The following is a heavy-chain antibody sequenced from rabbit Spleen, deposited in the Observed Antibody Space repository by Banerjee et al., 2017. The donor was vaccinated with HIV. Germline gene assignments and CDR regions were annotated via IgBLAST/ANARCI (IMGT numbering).Heavy chain of an antibody. CDR1: GLSLSDRTV. D-gene: IGHD1-1*01. CDR3: ARDLVGVIGWNFYL. V-gene: IGHV1S45*01. J-gene: IGHJ4*01. Sequence: QEQLVESGARLVHPEVSLTLTCKTSGLSLSDRTVTCWVRQAPGKGLEWIACINASTGKPVYATWAKGRFTISRTSSTTVTLRMTSLTAADRATYFCARDLVGVIGWNFYLWGQGTLVTVS. CDR2: INASTGKP.